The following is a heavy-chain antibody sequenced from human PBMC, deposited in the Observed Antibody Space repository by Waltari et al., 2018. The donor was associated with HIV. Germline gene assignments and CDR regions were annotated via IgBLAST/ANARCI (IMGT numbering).Heavy chain of an antibody. D-gene: IGHD3-10*01. V-gene: IGHV3-15*01. Sequence: EVQLVESGGGLVKPGGSLRLSCAASGFTFSNDWMSWVRQAPGKGREWVGRIKSKTDGGTTDYAAPVKGRFTISRDDSKNTLYLQMNSLKTEDTAVYYCTALVLLGVGMDVWGQGTTVTVSS. CDR3: TALVLLGVGMDV. J-gene: IGHJ6*02. CDR2: IKSKTDGGTT. CDR1: GFTFSNDW.